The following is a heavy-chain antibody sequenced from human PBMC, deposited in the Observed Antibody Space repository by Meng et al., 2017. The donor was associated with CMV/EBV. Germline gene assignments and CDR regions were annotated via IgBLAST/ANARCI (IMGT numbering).Heavy chain of an antibody. V-gene: IGHV3-30*03. J-gene: IGHJ5*02. CDR3: ARAPRTGLEWILLSSRWFDP. CDR2: ISNDGNNK. CDR1: GFTFSSYG. D-gene: IGHD3-3*01. Sequence: GESLKISCAASGFTFSSYGMHWVRQSPGKGLEWVAVISNDGNNKYYADSVKGRFTISRDNSKNTLYLQMNSLRAEDTAVYYCARAPRTGLEWILLSSRWFDPWGQGTLVTVSS.